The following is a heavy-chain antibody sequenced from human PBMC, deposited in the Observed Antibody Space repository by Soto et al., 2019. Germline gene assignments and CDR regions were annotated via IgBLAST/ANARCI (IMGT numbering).Heavy chain of an antibody. CDR2: ISGSGGST. CDR1: GFTFSSYA. D-gene: IGHD6-25*01. Sequence: GGSLRLSCAASGFTFSSYAMSWVRQAPGKGLEWVSAISGSGGSTYYADSVKGRFTISRDNSKNTLYLQMNSLKAEDTAVYYCAKDHQVYVAAAFDYWGQGTLVTVSS. CDR3: AKDHQVYVAAAFDY. V-gene: IGHV3-23*01. J-gene: IGHJ4*02.